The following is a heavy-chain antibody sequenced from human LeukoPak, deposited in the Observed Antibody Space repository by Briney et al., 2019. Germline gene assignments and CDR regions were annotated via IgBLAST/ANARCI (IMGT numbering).Heavy chain of an antibody. CDR1: GFTFSNYA. CDR2: ISGSGSST. J-gene: IGHJ3*02. V-gene: IGHV3-23*01. CDR3: AKGARGTYALDI. Sequence: PGGSLRLSCAASGFTFSNYAMSWVRQAPGKGLEWVSDISGSGSSTYYADSVKGRFTISRDNSKNTLYLQMNSRSAEDTAVYYCAKGARGTYALDIWGQGTMVTVSS. D-gene: IGHD3-10*01.